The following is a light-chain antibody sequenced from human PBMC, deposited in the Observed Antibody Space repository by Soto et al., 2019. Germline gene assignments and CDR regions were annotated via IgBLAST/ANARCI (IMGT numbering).Light chain of an antibody. CDR3: QNYAYVWT. J-gene: IGKJ1*01. Sequence: DIQMTQSPSTLSASVGDRVTITCRASQYISDRLAWYQQKPGKAPKVLIFDASNLESGVPSRFSASGSGTEFSLTISSLQPDDLATYSCQNYAYVWTFGQATKV. V-gene: IGKV1-5*01. CDR1: QYISDR. CDR2: DAS.